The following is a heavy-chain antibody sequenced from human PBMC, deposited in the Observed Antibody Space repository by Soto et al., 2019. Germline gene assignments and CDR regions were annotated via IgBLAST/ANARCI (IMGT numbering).Heavy chain of an antibody. CDR2: ISNGGSSR. V-gene: IGHV3-11*01. CDR3: ARRVVVDN. D-gene: IGHD2-21*01. CDR1: GFTFSDYC. Sequence: QVQLVESGGGLVKPGGSLRLSCAVSGFTFSDYCMSWIREAPGKGLEWVSYISNGGSSRYYADSVKGRFIISRDNAKNSLHLQMNCLRAEDTAVYYCARRVVVDNWGQVTLLTVSS. J-gene: IGHJ4*02.